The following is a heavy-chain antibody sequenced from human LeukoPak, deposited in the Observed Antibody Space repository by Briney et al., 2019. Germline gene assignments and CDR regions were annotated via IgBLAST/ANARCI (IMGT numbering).Heavy chain of an antibody. J-gene: IGHJ4*02. V-gene: IGHV3-21*01. D-gene: IGHD2-2*01. CDR1: GFTFTSYT. CDR2: ISGSTTYI. CDR3: ARDQYQLLQGFDY. Sequence: PGGSLRLSCAASGFTFTSYTMNRVRQAPGKGLEWVSSISGSTTYIYYADSVKGRFTMSRDNAKNSLYLQMNSLRAEDTAVYYCARDQYQLLQGFDYWGQGTLVTVSS.